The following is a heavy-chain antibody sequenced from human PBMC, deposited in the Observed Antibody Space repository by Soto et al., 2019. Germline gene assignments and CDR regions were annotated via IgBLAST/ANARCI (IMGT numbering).Heavy chain of an antibody. Sequence: QVQLQESGPGLVKPSETLSLTCTVSGGSISSYDWSWIRQPPGKGLEWIGYIYYSGSTNYNPSLKSRVTISVDTSKNQFSLKLSSVTAADTAVYYCARDHGSSRAFDYWGQGTLVTVSS. J-gene: IGHJ4*02. V-gene: IGHV4-59*01. D-gene: IGHD2-15*01. CDR2: IYYSGST. CDR1: GGSISSYD. CDR3: ARDHGSSRAFDY.